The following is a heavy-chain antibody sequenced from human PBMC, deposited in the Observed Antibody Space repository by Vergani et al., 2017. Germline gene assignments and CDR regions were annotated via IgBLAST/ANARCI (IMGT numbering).Heavy chain of an antibody. D-gene: IGHD2-2*02. CDR2: ITHSGST. J-gene: IGHJ4*02. CDR3: ASRSRDIVVVPAAIGGDY. CDR1: GGSFSGYY. Sequence: QVQLQQWGAGLLKPSETLSLTCAVYGGSFSGYYWSWIRQPPGKGLEWIGEITHSGSTNYNPSLKSRVTLSLDTSKNQFSLQLSSVPAADTAVYYCASRSRDIVVVPAAIGGDYWGQGTLVTVSS. V-gene: IGHV4-34*01.